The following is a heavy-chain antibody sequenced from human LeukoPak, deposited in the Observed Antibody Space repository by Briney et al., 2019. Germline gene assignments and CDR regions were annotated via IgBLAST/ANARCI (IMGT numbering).Heavy chain of an antibody. V-gene: IGHV3-11*06. CDR2: ITTGSRSYT. CDR1: GFTFSDYY. J-gene: IGHJ4*02. Sequence: GGSLRLSCAASGFTFSDYYMSWIRQAPGKGLEWVSYITTGSRSYTNHADSVKGRFTISRDYAKNSLYLQMNSLRAEDTAVYYCARGSRVWFGELLFDYWGQGTLVTVSS. D-gene: IGHD3-10*01. CDR3: ARGSRVWFGELLFDY.